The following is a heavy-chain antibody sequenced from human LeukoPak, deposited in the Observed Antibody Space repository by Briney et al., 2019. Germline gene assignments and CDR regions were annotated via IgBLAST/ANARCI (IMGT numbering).Heavy chain of an antibody. J-gene: IGHJ4*02. CDR2: ISGSGGST. Sequence: GGSLRLSCAASGFTFSSYAMSWVRQAPGKGLEWVSVISGSGGSTYYADSVKGRFTISRDNSKNTLYLQMNSLRVEDTAVYYCVSFLRGRTDYWGQGTLVTVSS. CDR1: GFTFSSYA. CDR3: VSFLRGRTDY. D-gene: IGHD3-16*01. V-gene: IGHV3-23*01.